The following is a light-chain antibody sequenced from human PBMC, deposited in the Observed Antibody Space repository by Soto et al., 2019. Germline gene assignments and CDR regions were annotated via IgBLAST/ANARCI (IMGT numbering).Light chain of an antibody. CDR2: GAS. Sequence: EIVLTQSPGTLSLSPGERATLSCRASQSVDSNYLAWYQQKPGQSPRFLIYGASSRATGIPDRFSGSGSGTDFTLTISRLETEDFAVYYCQQYGSSPLTFGGGTKVEIK. V-gene: IGKV3-20*01. J-gene: IGKJ4*01. CDR3: QQYGSSPLT. CDR1: QSVDSNY.